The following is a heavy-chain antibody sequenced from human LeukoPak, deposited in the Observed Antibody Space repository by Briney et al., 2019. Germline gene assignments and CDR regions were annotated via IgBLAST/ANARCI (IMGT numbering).Heavy chain of an antibody. V-gene: IGHV3-11*05. Sequence: PGGSLRLSCAASGFTFSDYYMSWLRQAPGKGLEWVSYISSSSRYRNYADSVNGRFTISRDNAKNSLYLEMNSLRAEDTAVYYCARASHVYGVNGFYWGQGTLVIVSS. CDR2: ISSSSRYR. J-gene: IGHJ4*02. D-gene: IGHD4-23*01. CDR3: ARASHVYGVNGFY. CDR1: GFTFSDYY.